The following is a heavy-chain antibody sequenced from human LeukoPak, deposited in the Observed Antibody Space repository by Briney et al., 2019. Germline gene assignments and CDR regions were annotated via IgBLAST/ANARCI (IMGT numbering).Heavy chain of an antibody. V-gene: IGHV4-4*07. J-gene: IGHJ4*02. CDR2: IYTIGGT. D-gene: IGHD2-15*01. CDR3: EVGYCSGGSCYFDY. CDR1: GGSISDYY. Sequence: SETLSLTCTVSGGSISDYYWSWIRQPAGQGLEWIGRIYTIGGTNYNPSLKSRVTMSVDTSKNQFSLKLSSVTAADTAVYYCEVGYCSGGSCYFDYWGQGTLVTVSS.